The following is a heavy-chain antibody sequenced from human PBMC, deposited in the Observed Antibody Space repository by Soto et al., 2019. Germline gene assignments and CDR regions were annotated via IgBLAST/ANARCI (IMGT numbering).Heavy chain of an antibody. D-gene: IGHD3-22*01. CDR3: AKKDYYDSRGSFDY. CDR1: GFTFSSYA. Sequence: PGGSLRRSCAASGFTFSSYAMSWVRQAPGKGLEWVSAISGSGGSTYYADSVKGRFTISRDNSRNTLYLQMNSLRAEDTAVYYCAKKDYYDSRGSFDYWGQGTLVTVSS. V-gene: IGHV3-23*01. J-gene: IGHJ4*02. CDR2: ISGSGGST.